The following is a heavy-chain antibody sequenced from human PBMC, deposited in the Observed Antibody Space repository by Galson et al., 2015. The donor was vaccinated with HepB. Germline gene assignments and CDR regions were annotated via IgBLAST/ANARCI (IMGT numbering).Heavy chain of an antibody. CDR3: AKDQGQQLETLFDY. D-gene: IGHD6-13*01. V-gene: IGHV3-23*01. CDR2: ISGSGGST. CDR1: GFTFSSYA. Sequence: SLRLSCAASGFTFSSYAMSWARQAPGKGLEWVSAISGSGGSTYYADSVKGRFTISRDNSKNTLYLQMNSLRAEDTAVYYCAKDQGQQLETLFDYWGQGTLVTVSS. J-gene: IGHJ4*02.